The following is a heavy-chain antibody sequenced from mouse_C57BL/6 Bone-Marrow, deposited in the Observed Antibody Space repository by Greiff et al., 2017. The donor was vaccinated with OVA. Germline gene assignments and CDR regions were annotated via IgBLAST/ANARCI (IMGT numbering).Heavy chain of an antibody. Sequence: VKVVESGPELVKPGASVKISCKASGYAFSSSWMNWVKQRPGKGLVWIGRIYPGDGDTNYNGKFKGKATLTADKSSSTAYMQLSSLTSEDSAVYFCARWAKGYWGQGTTLTVSS. V-gene: IGHV1-82*01. CDR1: GYAFSSSW. CDR2: IYPGDGDT. J-gene: IGHJ2*01. CDR3: ARWAKGY. D-gene: IGHD3-1*01.